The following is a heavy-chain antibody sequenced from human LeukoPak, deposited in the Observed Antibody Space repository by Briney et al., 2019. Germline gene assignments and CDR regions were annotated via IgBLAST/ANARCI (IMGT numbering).Heavy chain of an antibody. V-gene: IGHV1-18*04. CDR2: ISAYNGNT. CDR1: GYTFTSYY. J-gene: IGHJ3*02. D-gene: IGHD6-13*01. CDR3: AKTSIAAPAAFDI. Sequence: ASVKVSCKASGYTFTSYYMHWVRQAPGQGLEWMGWISAYNGNTNYAQKLQGRVTMTTDTSTSTAYMELRSLRSDDTAVYYCAKTSIAAPAAFDIWGQGTMVTVSS.